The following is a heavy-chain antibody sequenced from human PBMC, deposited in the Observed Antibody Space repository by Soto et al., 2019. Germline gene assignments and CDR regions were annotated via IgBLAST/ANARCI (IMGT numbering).Heavy chain of an antibody. CDR1: GGSISSGGYY. D-gene: IGHD3-9*01. Sequence: SETLSLTCTVSGGSISSGGYYWSWIRQHPGKGLEWIGYIYYSGSTYYNPSLKSRVTISVDTSKNQFSLKLSSVAAADTAVYYCARASSGITLRYFRPTTDGFDPWGQGTLVTVSS. V-gene: IGHV4-31*03. CDR2: IYYSGST. CDR3: ARASSGITLRYFRPTTDGFDP. J-gene: IGHJ5*02.